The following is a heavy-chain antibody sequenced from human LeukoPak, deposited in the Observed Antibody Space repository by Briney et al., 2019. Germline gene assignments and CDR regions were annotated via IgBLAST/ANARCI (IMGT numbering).Heavy chain of an antibody. D-gene: IGHD1-26*01. CDR2: MYYYGSP. CDR1: GGSIYRTTFY. CDR3: ARRSDSGSDDGEDYFDY. V-gene: IGHV4-39*01. Sequence: SETLSLTCTVSGGSIYRTTFYWGWIRQPPGKGLERFGRMYYYGSPYHNPSLKSRVTISVDTSNNQFSQKLTSVTAADTAVYFCARRSDSGSDDGEDYFDYWGQGTLVTVSS. J-gene: IGHJ4*02.